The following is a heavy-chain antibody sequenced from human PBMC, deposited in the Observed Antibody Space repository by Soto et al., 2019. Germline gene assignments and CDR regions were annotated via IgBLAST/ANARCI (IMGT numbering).Heavy chain of an antibody. D-gene: IGHD2-15*01. Sequence: QVQLVQSGPEVKKPGSSVKVSCEASGGTFSNFAVNWVRQAPGQGLEWVGGIIPLFNVAKYAQKFEGRVTIVADDSTMTAFMVLSSLISYDTAVDYCSASGRAVLGYDGEDTEGLDIGGQGTMVTVSS. CDR3: SASGRAVLGYDGEDTEGLDI. CDR2: IIPLFNVA. CDR1: GGTFSNFA. J-gene: IGHJ3*02. V-gene: IGHV1-69*01.